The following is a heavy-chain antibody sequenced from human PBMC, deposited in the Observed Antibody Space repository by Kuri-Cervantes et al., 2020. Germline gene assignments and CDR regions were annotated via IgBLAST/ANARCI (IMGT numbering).Heavy chain of an antibody. V-gene: IGHV3-7*04. D-gene: IGHD2-15*01. CDR1: GFTFSSYW. CDR2: ISKNGGDK. J-gene: IGHJ4*02. CDR3: ARDDSIVVGFAATYPDF. Sequence: GESLKISCAASGFTFSSYWMSWVRQAPGKGLEWVATISKNGGDKKYVDSVEGRFSISRDNTKNSLFLQMNNVRLDDTAVYYCARDDSIVVGFAATYPDFWGQGTLVTVSS.